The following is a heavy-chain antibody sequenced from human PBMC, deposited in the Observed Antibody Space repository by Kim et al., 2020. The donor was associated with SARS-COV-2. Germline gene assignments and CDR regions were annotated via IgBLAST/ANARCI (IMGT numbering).Heavy chain of an antibody. CDR3: ARGGNYYDSSGYPEPWFSDY. CDR2: INTNTGNP. V-gene: IGHV7-4-1*02. D-gene: IGHD3-22*01. J-gene: IGHJ4*02. CDR1: GYTFTSYA. Sequence: ASVKVSCKASGYTFTSYAMNWVRQAPGQGLEWMGWINTNTGNPTYAQGFTGRFVFSLDTSVSTAYLQISSLKAEDTAVYYCARGGNYYDSSGYPEPWFSDYWGQGTLVTVSS.